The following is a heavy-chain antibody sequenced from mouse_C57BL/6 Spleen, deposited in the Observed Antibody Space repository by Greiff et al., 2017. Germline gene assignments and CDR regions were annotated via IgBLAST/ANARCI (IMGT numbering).Heavy chain of an antibody. CDR2: FYPGSGSI. D-gene: IGHD1-1*01. V-gene: IGHV1-62-2*01. Sequence: QVQLQQSGAELAKPGASVKLSCKASGYTFTEYTIHWVKQRSGQGLEWIGWFYPGSGSIKYNEKFKDKATLTADKSSSTVYMELSRLTSEDSAVYFCARHEDDYYGSSDYFDYWGQGTTLTVSS. CDR1: GYTFTEYT. CDR3: ARHEDDYYGSSDYFDY. J-gene: IGHJ2*01.